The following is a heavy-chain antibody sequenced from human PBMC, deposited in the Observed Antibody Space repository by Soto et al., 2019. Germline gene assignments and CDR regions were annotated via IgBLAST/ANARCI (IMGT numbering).Heavy chain of an antibody. CDR3: AKDMGYDILTGSSMDV. D-gene: IGHD3-9*01. V-gene: IGHV3-9*01. CDR1: GFTFDDYA. Sequence: EVQLVESGGCLVQPGRSLRLSCAASGFTFDDYAMHWVRQAPGKGLEWVSGISWNSGSIGYADSVKGRFTISRDNAKNSLYLQMNSLRAEDTALYYCAKDMGYDILTGSSMDVWGQGTTVTVSS. CDR2: ISWNSGSI. J-gene: IGHJ6*02.